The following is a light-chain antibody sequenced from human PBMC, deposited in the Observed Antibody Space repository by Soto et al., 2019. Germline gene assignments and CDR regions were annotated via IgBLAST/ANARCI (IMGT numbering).Light chain of an antibody. Sequence: EIVLTQSPGTLSLSPGERATLXXXASQSVSSNSLAWYQQNPGQAPRLLIYGASSRATGIPDRFSGSGSGTDFTLTISRLEPEDFVVYYCQDYGSSRTFGQGTKVEIK. CDR3: QDYGSSRT. V-gene: IGKV3-20*01. J-gene: IGKJ1*01. CDR1: QSVSSNS. CDR2: GAS.